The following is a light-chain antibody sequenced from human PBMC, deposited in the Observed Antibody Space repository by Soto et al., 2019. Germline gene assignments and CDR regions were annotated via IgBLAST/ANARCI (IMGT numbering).Light chain of an antibody. V-gene: IGKV1-33*01. CDR1: QSLTKY. Sequence: IQITQSPTSPSASVRNRVTITCQASQSLTKYLNWYQQKPWKAPKLLIYDASNLETGVPSRFRGSGSGPAFTFTMSSLQPEDIATYCCQQSDNFPRAISFAQGTLLE. CDR3: QQSDNFPRAIS. J-gene: IGKJ5*01. CDR2: DAS.